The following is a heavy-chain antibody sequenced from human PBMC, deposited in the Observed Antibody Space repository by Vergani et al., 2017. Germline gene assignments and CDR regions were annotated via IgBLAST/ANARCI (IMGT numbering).Heavy chain of an antibody. CDR2: ISWNSGSI. CDR1: GFTFSSYA. D-gene: IGHD5-18*01. CDR3: AKDRGTELWLLGVGAFDI. V-gene: IGHV3-9*01. J-gene: IGHJ3*02. Sequence: EVQLLESGGGLVQPGGSLRLSCAASGFTFSSYAMSWVRQAPGKGLEWVSGISWNSGSIGYADSVKGRFTISRDNAKNSLYLQMNSLRAEDTALYYCAKDRGTELWLLGVGAFDIWGQGTMVTVSS.